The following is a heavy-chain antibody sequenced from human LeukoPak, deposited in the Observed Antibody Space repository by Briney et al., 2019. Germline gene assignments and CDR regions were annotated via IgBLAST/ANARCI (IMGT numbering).Heavy chain of an antibody. V-gene: IGHV3-20*04. Sequence: GGSLRLSCTASGFTFDDYGMSWVRQAPGKGLEWVSGINWNGGSTGYADSVKGRFTISRDNAKNSLYLQMNSLRAEDTALYYCARDRGLDPHDAFDIWGQGTMVTVSS. CDR3: ARDRGLDPHDAFDI. CDR2: INWNGGST. D-gene: IGHD3/OR15-3a*01. J-gene: IGHJ3*02. CDR1: GFTFDDYG.